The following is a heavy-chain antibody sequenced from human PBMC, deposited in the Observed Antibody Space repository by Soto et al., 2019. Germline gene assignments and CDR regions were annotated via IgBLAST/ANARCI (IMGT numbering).Heavy chain of an antibody. J-gene: IGHJ5*02. CDR3: ARHDTYIVGVTALLSWFDP. V-gene: IGHV4-39*01. Sequence: QLQLQESGPGLVKPSETVSLTCTVSGGSIRGSSNYWGWIRQSPGKGLEWIGSVYYSALTYYNPSLKSRVTISVDTSKNQFSLKLRSVTAADTAVYYCARHDTYIVGVTALLSWFDPWGQGTLLTVSS. D-gene: IGHD2-21*02. CDR1: GGSIRGSSNY. CDR2: VYYSALT.